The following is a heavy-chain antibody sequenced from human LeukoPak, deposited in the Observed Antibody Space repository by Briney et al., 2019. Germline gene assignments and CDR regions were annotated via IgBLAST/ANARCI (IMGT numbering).Heavy chain of an antibody. CDR1: GGTFSSYA. V-gene: IGHV1-69*05. CDR3: ARGLSYYDSSGYLDY. J-gene: IGHJ4*02. Sequence: ASVKVSCKASGGTFSSYAISWVRQAPGQGLEWMGGIIPIFGTANYAQKFRGRVTITTDESTSTAYMELSSLRSEDTAVYYCARGLSYYDSSGYLDYWGQGTLVTVSS. D-gene: IGHD3-22*01. CDR2: IIPIFGTA.